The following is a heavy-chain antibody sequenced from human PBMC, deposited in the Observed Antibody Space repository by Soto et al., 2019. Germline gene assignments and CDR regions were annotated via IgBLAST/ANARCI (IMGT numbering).Heavy chain of an antibody. Sequence: SETLSLTCTVSGGSFSSGGYYWSWIRQHPGKGLEWIGYIYYSGSTYYNPSLKSRVTISVDTSKNQFSLKLSSVTAADTAVYHCARAGSENYYYGMDVWGQGTTVTVS. CDR3: ARAGSENYYYGMDV. CDR2: IYYSGST. CDR1: GGSFSSGGYY. V-gene: IGHV4-31*03. J-gene: IGHJ6*02.